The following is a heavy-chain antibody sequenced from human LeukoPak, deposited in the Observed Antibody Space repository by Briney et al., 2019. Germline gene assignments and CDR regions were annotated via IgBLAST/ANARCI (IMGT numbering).Heavy chain of an antibody. V-gene: IGHV3-30-3*01. J-gene: IGHJ4*02. CDR3: ARDRSGDYRVPGVPDY. Sequence: GGSLRLSCVASGFTFSNSAMHWVRQAPGKGLEWVAITSYDGNNKYYADSVKGRFTISRDNSKNTLYLLMNSLRAEDTAVYYCARDRSGDYRVPGVPDYWGQGTLVTVSS. CDR2: TSYDGNNK. CDR1: GFTFSNSA. D-gene: IGHD2-21*02.